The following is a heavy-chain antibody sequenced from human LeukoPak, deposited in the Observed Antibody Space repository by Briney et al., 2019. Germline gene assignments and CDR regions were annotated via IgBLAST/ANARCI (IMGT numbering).Heavy chain of an antibody. V-gene: IGHV3-53*01. J-gene: IGHJ4*02. D-gene: IGHD1-20*01. CDR3: ARVRNWNDYFDY. Sequence: GGSLRLSCAASGFTVSSNYMSWVRQAQGKGLEWVSVIYSGGSTYYADSVKGRFTISRDNSKNTLYLQMNSLRAEDTAVYYCARVRNWNDYFDYWGQGTLVTVSS. CDR2: IYSGGST. CDR1: GFTVSSNY.